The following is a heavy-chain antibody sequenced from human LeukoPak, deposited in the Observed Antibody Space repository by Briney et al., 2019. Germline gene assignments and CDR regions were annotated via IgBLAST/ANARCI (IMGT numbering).Heavy chain of an antibody. Sequence: GGSLRLSCAASGFTFSSYSMNWVRQAPGKGLEWVSSISSSSSYIYYADSAKGRFTISRDNAKNSLYLQMNSLRAEDTAVYYCARAIRGVYYYYYYYMDVWGKGTTVTVSS. J-gene: IGHJ6*03. V-gene: IGHV3-21*01. CDR1: GFTFSSYS. CDR3: ARAIRGVYYYYYYYMDV. CDR2: ISSSSSYI.